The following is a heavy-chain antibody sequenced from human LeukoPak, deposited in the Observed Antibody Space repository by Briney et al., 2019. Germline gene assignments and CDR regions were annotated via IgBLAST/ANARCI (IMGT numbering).Heavy chain of an antibody. CDR1: QFTFSDCG. V-gene: IGHV3-30*18. Sequence: TGGSLRLSCAASQFTFSDCGMHWVRQAPGKGLEWVALISHDGSNKYYADSAKGRFTISRDNSKNTLYLELNSLRVEDTAVYYCAKDRKWSYYGFDYWGQGTLVTVSS. CDR2: ISHDGSNK. J-gene: IGHJ4*02. D-gene: IGHD3-10*01. CDR3: AKDRKWSYYGFDY.